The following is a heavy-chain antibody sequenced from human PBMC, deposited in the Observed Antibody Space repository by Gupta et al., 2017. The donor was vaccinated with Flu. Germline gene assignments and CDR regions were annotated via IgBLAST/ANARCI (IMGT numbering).Heavy chain of an antibody. Sequence: QAPGQGLEWMGGIIPIFGTANYAQKFQGRVTITADKSTSTAYMELSSLRSEDTAVYYCARDPYGDYYYGMDVWGQGTTVTVSS. J-gene: IGHJ6*02. D-gene: IGHD4-17*01. CDR2: IIPIFGTA. V-gene: IGHV1-69*06. CDR3: ARDPYGDYYYGMDV.